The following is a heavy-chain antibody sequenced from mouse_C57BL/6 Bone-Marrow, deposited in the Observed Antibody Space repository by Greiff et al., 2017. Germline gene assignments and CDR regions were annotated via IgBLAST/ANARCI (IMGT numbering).Heavy chain of an antibody. CDR3: ARVYYYGFAY. J-gene: IGHJ3*01. CDR2: INPNNGGT. Sequence: EVKLQESGPELVKPGASVKMSCKASGYTFTDYNMHWVKQSHGKSLEWIGYINPNNGGTSYNQKFKGKATLTVNKSSSTAYMELRSLTSEDSAVYYCARVYYYGFAYWGQGTLVTVSA. V-gene: IGHV1-22*01. D-gene: IGHD1-1*01. CDR1: GYTFTDYN.